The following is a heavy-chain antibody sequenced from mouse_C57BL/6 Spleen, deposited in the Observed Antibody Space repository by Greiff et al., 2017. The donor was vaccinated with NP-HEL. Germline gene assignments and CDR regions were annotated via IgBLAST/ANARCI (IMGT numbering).Heavy chain of an antibody. J-gene: IGHJ3*01. CDR2: IDPVDGET. CDR3: AKAETWFAY. Sequence: VQLQQSGAELVKPGASVKLSCTASGFNMTGYYMPWVKQRTEQGLEWIGRIDPVDGETKYAPKFQGKATIAVDTSSNTAYLQLSSLSSEDTAGYYCAKAETWFAYWGQGTLVTVSA. CDR1: GFNMTGYY. V-gene: IGHV14-2*01.